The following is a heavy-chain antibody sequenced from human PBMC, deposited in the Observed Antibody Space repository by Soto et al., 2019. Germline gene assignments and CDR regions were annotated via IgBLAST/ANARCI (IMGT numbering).Heavy chain of an antibody. CDR3: ATTVNVDTAMVGYFDL. CDR1: GGSISSYY. V-gene: IGHV4-59*01. Sequence: SETLSLTCTVSGGSISSYYWSWIRQPPGKGLEWIGYIYYSGSTNYNPSLKSRVTISVDTSKNQFSLKLSSVTAADTAVYYCATTVNVDTAMVGYFDLWGRGTLVTVSS. J-gene: IGHJ2*01. CDR2: IYYSGST. D-gene: IGHD5-18*01.